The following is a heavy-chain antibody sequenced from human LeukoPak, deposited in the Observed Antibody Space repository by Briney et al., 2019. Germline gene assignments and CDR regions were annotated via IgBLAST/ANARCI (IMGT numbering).Heavy chain of an antibody. CDR1: GGSFSGYY. CDR3: ARSGSWVAVGYFDY. D-gene: IGHD2-15*01. CDR2: INHSGST. Sequence: RSSETLSLTCAVYGGSFSGYYWSWIRQPPGKGLEWIGEINHSGSTNYNPSLKSRVTISVDTSKNQFSLKLSSVIAADTAVYYCARSGSWVAVGYFDYWGQGTLVTVSS. V-gene: IGHV4-34*01. J-gene: IGHJ4*02.